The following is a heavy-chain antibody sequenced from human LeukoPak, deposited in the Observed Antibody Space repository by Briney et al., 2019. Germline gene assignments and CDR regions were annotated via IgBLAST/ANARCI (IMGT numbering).Heavy chain of an antibody. CDR2: IYSSGST. V-gene: IGHV4-39*07. CDR3: ARARGSHDPDFDY. CDR1: GGSISSSYYY. D-gene: IGHD1-1*01. Sequence: PSETLSLTCTVSGGSISSSYYYWGWIRQPPGKGLEWIGSIYSSGSTYYNPSLKSRVTISVDTSKNQFSLKLTSVTAADTAVYYCARARGSHDPDFDYWGQGTLVTVSS. J-gene: IGHJ4*02.